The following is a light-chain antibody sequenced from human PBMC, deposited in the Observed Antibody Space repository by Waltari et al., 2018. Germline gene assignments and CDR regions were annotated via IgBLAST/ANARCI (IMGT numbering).Light chain of an antibody. CDR3: QQGYMTPRT. J-gene: IGKJ1*01. Sequence: DIQMTQSPSSLSASVGARVTITCRASQSVRNFLNWYQQEPGKAPKLLIYAPSSLQTGVPSRFSGSGSGTDFTLSISSLQPEDFAIYFCQQGYMTPRTFGQGTKVEIK. CDR2: APS. V-gene: IGKV1-39*01. CDR1: QSVRNF.